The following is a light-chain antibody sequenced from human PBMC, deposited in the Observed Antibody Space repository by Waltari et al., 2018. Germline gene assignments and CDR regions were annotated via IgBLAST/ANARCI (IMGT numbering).Light chain of an antibody. CDR1: KSISSW. CDR3: QQYNSYSALS. CDR2: TAS. J-gene: IGKJ1*01. Sequence: DIQMTQSHSTLSASVGDRVTITCRDSKSISSWLAWYKQKTGKAPKLLTYTASSLESGVTSRFSASGSWTEFTLTISSLQPDDFATYYYQQYNSYSALSFGQGTKVEIK. V-gene: IGKV1-5*03.